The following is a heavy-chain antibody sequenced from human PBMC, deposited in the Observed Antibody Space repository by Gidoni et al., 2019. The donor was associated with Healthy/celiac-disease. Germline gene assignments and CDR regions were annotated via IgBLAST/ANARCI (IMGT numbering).Heavy chain of an antibody. CDR2: ISSSSSYI. V-gene: IGHV3-21*01. Sequence: EVQLVESGGGLVKPGGSLRLSCAASGFTFSSYSMNWVRQAPGKGLEWFSSISSSSSYIYYADSVKGRFTISRDNAKNSLYLQMNSLRAEDTAVYYCARDNPPYSSSWYDYWGQGTLVTVSS. D-gene: IGHD6-13*01. CDR3: ARDNPPYSSSWYDY. CDR1: GFTFSSYS. J-gene: IGHJ4*02.